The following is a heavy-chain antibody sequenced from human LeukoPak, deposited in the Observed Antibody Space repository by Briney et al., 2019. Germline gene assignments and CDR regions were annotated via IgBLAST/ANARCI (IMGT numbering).Heavy chain of an antibody. CDR3: ASSSWYYYFDY. Sequence: GGSLRLSCAASGFTFSDYYMSWIRQAPGKGLEWVSYISSSGSTIYYADSVKGRFTISRDNAKNSLYLQMNSLRAEDTAVYYCASSSWYYYFDYWGQGTLVTVSP. CDR2: ISSSGSTI. D-gene: IGHD6-13*01. J-gene: IGHJ4*02. CDR1: GFTFSDYY. V-gene: IGHV3-11*04.